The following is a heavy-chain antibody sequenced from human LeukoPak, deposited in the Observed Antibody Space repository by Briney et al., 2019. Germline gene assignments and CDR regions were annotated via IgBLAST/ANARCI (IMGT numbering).Heavy chain of an antibody. Sequence: PSETLSLTCTVSGGSMSSYYWSWIRQPAGKGLEWIGRIYSTGSTNYNPSLKSRVTMSVDASKNQFSLRLSSVTAADTAVYYCASDHQLYGSPWDWFDPWGQGMLVTVSS. CDR3: ASDHQLYGSPWDWFDP. CDR1: GGSMSSYY. CDR2: IYSTGST. J-gene: IGHJ5*02. V-gene: IGHV4-4*07. D-gene: IGHD3-10*01.